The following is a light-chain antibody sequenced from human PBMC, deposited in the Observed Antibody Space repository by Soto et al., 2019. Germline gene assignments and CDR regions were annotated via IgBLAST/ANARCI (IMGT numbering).Light chain of an antibody. CDR3: SSYTSSSTLYV. V-gene: IGLV2-14*01. CDR1: SSDVGGYNY. J-gene: IGLJ1*01. CDR2: DVS. Sequence: QSALTQPASVSGSPGQSITISCTGTSSDVGGYNYVSWYQQHPDKAPKLMIYDVSNRPSGVSDRCSGSKSGNTASLTISGLQAEDEAEYYCSSYTSSSTLYVFGTGTKLTVL.